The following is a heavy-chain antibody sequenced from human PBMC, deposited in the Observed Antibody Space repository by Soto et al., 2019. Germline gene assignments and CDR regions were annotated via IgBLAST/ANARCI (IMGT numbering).Heavy chain of an antibody. J-gene: IGHJ6*02. CDR1: GGTFSSYA. Sequence: GASVKVSCKASGGTFSSYAISWVRQAPGQGLEWMGGIIPIFGTANYAQKFQGRVTITADESTSTAYMELSSLRSEDTVVYYCASRATYCSSTSCYTYYYYCMDVWGQGTTVTVSS. CDR3: ASRATYCSSTSCYTYYYYCMDV. D-gene: IGHD2-2*02. CDR2: IIPIFGTA. V-gene: IGHV1-69*13.